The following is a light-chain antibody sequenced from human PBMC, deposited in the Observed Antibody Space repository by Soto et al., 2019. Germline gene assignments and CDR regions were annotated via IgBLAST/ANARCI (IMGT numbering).Light chain of an antibody. CDR1: QSLSSY. Sequence: EIVLTQSPATLSLSPGERATLACRASQSLSSYLAWYQQKPGQAPRLLIYDASNRATGIPARFSGSGSGTDFTLTISRLEPEDFAVYYCQQHGSATQTFG. J-gene: IGKJ3*01. CDR2: DAS. V-gene: IGKV3-11*01. CDR3: QQHGSATQT.